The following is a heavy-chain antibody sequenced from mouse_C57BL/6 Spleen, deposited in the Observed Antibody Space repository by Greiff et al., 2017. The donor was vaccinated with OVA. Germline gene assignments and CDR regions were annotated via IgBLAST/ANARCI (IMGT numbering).Heavy chain of an antibody. CDR2: INPNNGGT. Sequence: EVQLQQSGPELVKPGASVKISCKASGYTFTDYYMNWVKQSHGKSLEWIGDINPNNGGTSYNQKFKGKATLTVDKSSSTAYMELRSLTSEDSAVYYCARSNYGSSYVGFAYWGQGTLVTVSA. CDR1: GYTFTDYY. V-gene: IGHV1-26*01. CDR3: ARSNYGSSYVGFAY. D-gene: IGHD1-1*01. J-gene: IGHJ3*01.